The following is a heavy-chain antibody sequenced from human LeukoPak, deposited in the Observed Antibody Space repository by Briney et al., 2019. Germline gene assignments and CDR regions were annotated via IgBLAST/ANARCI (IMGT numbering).Heavy chain of an antibody. CDR3: ARGNILSGYCFDF. Sequence: PSETLSLTCAVYGGSFSGYYWSWIRQPPGKGLEWIGEINHSGSTNYNPSLKSRVTISVDTSKNQFSLKLSSVTAADTAVYYCARGNILSGYCFDFWRQGALVTVSS. CDR1: GGSFSGYY. D-gene: IGHD3-9*01. V-gene: IGHV4-34*01. CDR2: INHSGST. J-gene: IGHJ4*02.